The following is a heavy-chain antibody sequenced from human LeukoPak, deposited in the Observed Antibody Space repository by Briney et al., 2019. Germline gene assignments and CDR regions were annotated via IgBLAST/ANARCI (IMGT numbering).Heavy chain of an antibody. V-gene: IGHV5-51*01. CDR2: IYPGDSDT. CDR1: GYSFTSYW. CDR3: ARDRPSYGGNSDAFDI. D-gene: IGHD4-23*01. J-gene: IGHJ3*02. Sequence: GESLKISCKGSGYSFTSYWIGWVRQMPGKGLEWMGIIYPGDSDTRYSPSFQGQVTISADKSINTAYLQWSSLKASDTAMYYCARDRPSYGGNSDAFDIWGQGTMVTVSS.